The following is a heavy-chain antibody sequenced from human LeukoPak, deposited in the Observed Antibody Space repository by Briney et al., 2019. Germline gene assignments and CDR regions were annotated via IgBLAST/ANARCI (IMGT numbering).Heavy chain of an antibody. CDR3: ARDYYDFWSGHYFDY. V-gene: IGHV4-39*07. D-gene: IGHD3-3*01. CDR2: IYYTGRT. J-gene: IGHJ4*02. CDR1: GSSIVSDTYN. Sequence: SETLSLTCSVSGSSIVSDTYNWGWIRQPPGKGLEWIGSIYYTGRTDYNPSLESRVTISVDTSKNQFSLKLSSVTAADTAVYYCARDYYDFWSGHYFDYWGQGTLVTVSS.